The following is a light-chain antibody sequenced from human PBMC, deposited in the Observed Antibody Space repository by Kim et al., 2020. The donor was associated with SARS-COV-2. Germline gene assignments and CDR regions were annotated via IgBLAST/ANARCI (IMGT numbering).Light chain of an antibody. CDR2: EVR. CDR3: CSYAAGSTWV. V-gene: IGLV2-23*02. Sequence: QSALTQPASVSGSPGLSITISCTGTSSDVGRYYLVSWYQQHPGKAPKLLIYEVRMRPSGVSDRFSGSKSGNTASLTISGLQAEDEADYYCCSYAAGSTWVFGGGTKVTVL. CDR1: SSDVGRYYL. J-gene: IGLJ3*02.